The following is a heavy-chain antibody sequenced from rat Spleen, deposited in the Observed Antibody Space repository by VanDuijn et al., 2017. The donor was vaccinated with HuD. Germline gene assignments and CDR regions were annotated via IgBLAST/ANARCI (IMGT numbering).Heavy chain of an antibody. CDR1: GYSITSNY. Sequence: SGPGLVKPSQSLSLTCSVTGYSITSNYWGWIRKFPGNKMEWMGYIDYSGRTSYNPSLKSRISITRDTSKNQFFLQLNSVTTEDTATYYCTRGLSMSSTNYYYALFAYWGQGTLVTVSS. D-gene: IGHD1-6*01. CDR2: IDYSGRT. J-gene: IGHJ3*01. CDR3: TRGLSMSSTNYYYALFAY. V-gene: IGHV3-1*01.